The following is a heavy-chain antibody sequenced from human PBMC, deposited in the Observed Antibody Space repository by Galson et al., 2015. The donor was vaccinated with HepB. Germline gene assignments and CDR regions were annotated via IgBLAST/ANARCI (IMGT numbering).Heavy chain of an antibody. CDR3: ASGGDGYNYFPTFPTHYYGMDV. J-gene: IGHJ6*02. D-gene: IGHD5-24*01. Sequence: ETLSLTCAVYGGSFSGYYWSWIRQPPGKGLEWIGEINHSGSTNYNPSLKSRVTISVDTSKNQFSLKLSSVTAADTAVYYCASGGDGYNYFPTFPTHYYGMDVWGQGTTVTVSS. CDR2: INHSGST. V-gene: IGHV4-34*01. CDR1: GGSFSGYY.